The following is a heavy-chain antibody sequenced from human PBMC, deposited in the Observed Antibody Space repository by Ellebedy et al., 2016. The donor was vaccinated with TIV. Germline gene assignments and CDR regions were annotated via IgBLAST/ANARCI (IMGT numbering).Heavy chain of an antibody. CDR1: GFTFRPYA. CDR3: AKDRTPGDGYWVFDN. D-gene: IGHD5-18*01. J-gene: IGHJ4*02. Sequence: PGGSLRLSCAASGFTFRPYAMAWVRQAPGKGLEWVSGIVGSGAQKYADSVKGRFTISRDNSKRTVDLQMNSLRAEDTAVYFCAKDRTPGDGYWVFDNWGQGTLVSVSS. V-gene: IGHV3-23*01. CDR2: IVGSGA.